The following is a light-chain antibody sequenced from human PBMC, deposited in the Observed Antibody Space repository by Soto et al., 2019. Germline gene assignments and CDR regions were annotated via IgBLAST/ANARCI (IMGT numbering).Light chain of an antibody. CDR3: QQYYSYPYT. CDR1: QGISSY. J-gene: IGKJ2*01. V-gene: IGKV1-8*01. Sequence: AIRMTQSPSSLSASTGDRVTITCRASQGISSYLAWYQQKPGKAPKLLIYAASTLQSGVPSRFSGSGSGTDVTLTIRCLQSEDFATYYCQQYYSYPYTFGQGNKLEIQ. CDR2: AAS.